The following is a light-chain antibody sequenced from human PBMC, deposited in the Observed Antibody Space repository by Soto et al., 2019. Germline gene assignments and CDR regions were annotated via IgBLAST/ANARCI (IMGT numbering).Light chain of an antibody. J-gene: IGKJ2*01. CDR1: QSSSSY. CDR3: QQSDSTPYT. V-gene: IGKV1-39*01. CDR2: AAS. Sequence: DIQMTQSPSSLSASVGDIVTITCRASQSSSSYLNWYQQKPGKAPKLLIYAASSLQSGVPSRFSGSGSMTDFTLPISSLQPEDFAPYYCQQSDSTPYTFGQGTKLEIK.